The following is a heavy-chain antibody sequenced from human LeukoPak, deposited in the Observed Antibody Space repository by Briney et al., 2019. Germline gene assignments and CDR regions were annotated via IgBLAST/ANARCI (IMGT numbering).Heavy chain of an antibody. D-gene: IGHD2-15*01. CDR3: ARGYCSGGSCYGPWFDP. J-gene: IGHJ5*02. CDR2: INHSGGT. V-gene: IGHV4-34*01. CDR1: GGSFSGYY. Sequence: PSETLSLTCAVYGGSFSGYYWSWIRQPPGKGLEWIGEINHSGGTKYNPSLKSRVTISVDTSKNQFSLKLSSVTAADTAMYYCARGYCSGGSCYGPWFDPWGQGTLVIVSS.